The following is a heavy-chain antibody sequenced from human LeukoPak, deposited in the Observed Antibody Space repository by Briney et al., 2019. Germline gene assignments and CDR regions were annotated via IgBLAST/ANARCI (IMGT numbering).Heavy chain of an antibody. Sequence: SETLSLTCTVSGGSINYHYWSWIRQPPGKGLEWMGFIYYSGTNNYNPSLQSRITISVDTSKNHFSLKLTSVTAADTAVYYCARLLDNDSSGYPDTFDVWGQGTMVTVSS. V-gene: IGHV4-59*11. CDR2: IYYSGTN. D-gene: IGHD3-22*01. J-gene: IGHJ3*01. CDR3: ARLLDNDSSGYPDTFDV. CDR1: GGSINYHY.